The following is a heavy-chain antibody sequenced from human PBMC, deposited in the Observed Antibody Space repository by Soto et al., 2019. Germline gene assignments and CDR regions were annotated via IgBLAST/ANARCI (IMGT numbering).Heavy chain of an antibody. J-gene: IGHJ5*02. CDR3: AGPRRGGGIVRNWFDP. CDR2: IYYSGST. D-gene: IGHD1-26*01. V-gene: IGHV4-39*07. Sequence: SETLSLTCTVSGGSISSSSYYWGWIRQPPGKGLEWIGSIYYSGSTYYNPSLKSRVTISVDTSKNQFSLKLSSVTAADTAVYYCAGPRRGGGIVRNWFDPWGQGPLV. CDR1: GGSISSSSYY.